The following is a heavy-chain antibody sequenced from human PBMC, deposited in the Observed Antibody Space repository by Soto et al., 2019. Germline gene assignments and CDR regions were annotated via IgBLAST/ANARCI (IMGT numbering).Heavy chain of an antibody. D-gene: IGHD1-7*01. Sequence: GASVKVSCKASGGTFSSYAISWVRQAPGQGLEWMGGIIPIFGTANYAQKFQGRVTITADKSTSTAYMELSSLRPEDTAVYYCARDITGTTGPWFDPWGQGXLVTVYS. V-gene: IGHV1-69*06. CDR2: IIPIFGTA. J-gene: IGHJ5*02. CDR3: ARDITGTTGPWFDP. CDR1: GGTFSSYA.